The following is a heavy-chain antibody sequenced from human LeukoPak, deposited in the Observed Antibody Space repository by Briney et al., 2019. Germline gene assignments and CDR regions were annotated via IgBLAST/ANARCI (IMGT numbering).Heavy chain of an antibody. V-gene: IGHV3-7*03. D-gene: IGHD3-3*01. J-gene: IGHJ4*02. CDR2: IKLDGSEK. CDR1: GFTFGKYW. CDR3: AMSGYKGYYFDY. Sequence: GGSLRLSCVASGFTFGKYWMSWVRQAPGKGLEWVANIKLDGSEKNYVDSVKGRFTISRDNSKNTLYLQMNSLRAEDTAVYYCAMSGYKGYYFDYWGQGTLVTVSS.